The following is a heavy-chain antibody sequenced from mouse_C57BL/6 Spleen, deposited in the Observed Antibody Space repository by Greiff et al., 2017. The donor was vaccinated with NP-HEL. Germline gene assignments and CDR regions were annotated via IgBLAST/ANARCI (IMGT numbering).Heavy chain of an antibody. D-gene: IGHD1-1*01. CDR3: AREGGYYYGSSYGFAY. J-gene: IGHJ3*01. CDR2: ISYSGST. CDR1: GYSITSGYD. V-gene: IGHV3-1*01. Sequence: EVQLQESGPGMVKPSQSLSLTCTVTGYSITSGYDWHWIRHFPGNKLEWMGYISYSGSTNYNPSLKSRISITHDTSKNHFFLKLNSVTTEDTATYYCAREGGYYYGSSYGFAYWGQGTLVTVSA.